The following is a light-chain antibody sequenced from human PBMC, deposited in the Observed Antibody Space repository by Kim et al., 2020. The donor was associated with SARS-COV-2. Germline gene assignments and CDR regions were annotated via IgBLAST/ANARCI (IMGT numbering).Light chain of an antibody. J-gene: IGKJ4*01. CDR1: QSISTY. CDR2: DAS. Sequence: SLSPGERATLSCRASQSISTYLTWYQQKPGQAPRLLIYDASNRATGIPARFSGSGSGTDFTLTISSLEPEDFAVYYCQQRTNWLLTFGGGTKLEI. V-gene: IGKV3-11*01. CDR3: QQRTNWLLT.